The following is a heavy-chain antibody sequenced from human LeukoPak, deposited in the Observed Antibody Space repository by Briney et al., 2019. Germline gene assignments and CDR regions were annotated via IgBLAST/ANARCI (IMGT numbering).Heavy chain of an antibody. Sequence: SGPALVKPTQTLTLTCTFSGFSLSTSGMCVSWIRQPPGKALEWLARIDWDDDKYYSTSLKTRLTISKDTSKNQVVLTMTNMDPVDTATYYCARLNYGSGSFVGYYFDYWGQGTLVTVSS. D-gene: IGHD3-10*01. CDR2: IDWDDDK. J-gene: IGHJ4*02. V-gene: IGHV2-70*11. CDR1: GFSLSTSGMC. CDR3: ARLNYGSGSFVGYYFDY.